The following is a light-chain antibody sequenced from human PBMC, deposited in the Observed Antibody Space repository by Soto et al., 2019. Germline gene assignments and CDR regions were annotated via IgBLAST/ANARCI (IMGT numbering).Light chain of an antibody. CDR3: SSYEGSNTYV. J-gene: IGLJ1*01. Sequence: QSALTQPPSASGSPGQSVTISCTGTSSDIGGYNYVPWYQQHPGKAPKLMIYEVSKRPSGVPDRFSGSKSGNTASLNVSGLRAEDEADYYCSSYEGSNTYVFGTGTKVTV. CDR1: SSDIGGYNY. CDR2: EVS. V-gene: IGLV2-8*01.